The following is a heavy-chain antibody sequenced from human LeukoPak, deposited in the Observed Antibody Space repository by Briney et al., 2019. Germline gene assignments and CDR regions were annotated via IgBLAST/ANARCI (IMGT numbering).Heavy chain of an antibody. V-gene: IGHV1-69*05. CDR2: IIPIFGTA. Sequence: LVKVSCKASGGTFSSYAISWVRQAPGQGLEWMGRIIPIFGTANYAQKFQGRVTITTDESTSTAYMELSSLRSEDTAVYYCARAVPEWSGAFDIWGQGTMVTVSS. CDR3: ARAVPEWSGAFDI. CDR1: GGTFSSYA. J-gene: IGHJ3*02. D-gene: IGHD3-3*01.